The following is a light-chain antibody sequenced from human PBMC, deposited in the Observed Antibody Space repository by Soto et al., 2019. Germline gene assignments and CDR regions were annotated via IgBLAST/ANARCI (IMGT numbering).Light chain of an antibody. Sequence: QSVLTQPPSVSGAPGQRVTISCTGSRSNIGAGYDVHWYQQLPGTAPKLLIYGNSNRPSGVPDRFSGSKSSTSASLAITGLQAEDEADYYCQSYDSSLSGYVVFGGGTKVTVL. CDR1: RSNIGAGYD. CDR3: QSYDSSLSGYVV. CDR2: GNS. J-gene: IGLJ2*01. V-gene: IGLV1-40*01.